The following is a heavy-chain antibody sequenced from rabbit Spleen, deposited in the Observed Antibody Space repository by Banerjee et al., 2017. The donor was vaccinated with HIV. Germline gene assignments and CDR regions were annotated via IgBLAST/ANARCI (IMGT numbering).Heavy chain of an antibody. Sequence: QSLEESGGDLVKPGASLTLTCTASGFSFGSNYYMCWVRQAPGKGLEWIACITSGTSGYSYYAPWATGRFTCSKTSSTTVTLQMTSLTAADTATYFCARDTGSSFSSYGMDLWGPGTLVTVS. J-gene: IGHJ6*01. CDR1: GFSFGSNYY. D-gene: IGHD8-1*01. CDR2: ITSGTSGYS. CDR3: ARDTGSSFSSYGMDL. V-gene: IGHV1S40*01.